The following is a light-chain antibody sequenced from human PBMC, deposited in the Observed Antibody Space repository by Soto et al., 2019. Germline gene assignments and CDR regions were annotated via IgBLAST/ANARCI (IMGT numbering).Light chain of an antibody. CDR3: QQYNNWPLT. CDR1: QSVSSN. J-gene: IGKJ4*01. CDR2: GAS. V-gene: IGKV3-15*01. Sequence: EIAMTQSPATLSVSPGERATLSCRASQSVSSNLAWYQQKPGQAPRLLIYGASTRATGIPARFSGSGSGTEFTLTISSLQSEDFAVYYCQQYNNWPLTLGGGTKVEIK.